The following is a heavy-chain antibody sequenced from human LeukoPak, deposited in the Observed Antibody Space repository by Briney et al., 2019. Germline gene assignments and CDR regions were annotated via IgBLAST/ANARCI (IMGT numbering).Heavy chain of an antibody. D-gene: IGHD3-22*01. J-gene: IGHJ6*03. CDR2: INHSGSA. CDR1: GGSFSGYY. CDR3: ARGRRYYDSSGYSRYYYYYYMDV. V-gene: IGHV4-34*01. Sequence: PSETLSLTRAVYGGSFSGYYWSWIRQPPGKGLEWIGEINHSGSANYNPSLKSRVTISVDTSKNQFSLKLSSVTAADTAVYYCARGRRYYDSSGYSRYYYYYYMDVWGKGTTVTLSS.